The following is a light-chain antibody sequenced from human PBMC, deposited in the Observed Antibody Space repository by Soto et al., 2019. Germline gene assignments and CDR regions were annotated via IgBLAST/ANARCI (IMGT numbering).Light chain of an antibody. CDR1: QSIRRW. V-gene: IGKV1-5*03. Sequence: DIQMTQSPSTLSASLGDRVTITCRASQSIRRWLAWYQQKPGKAPKLLIYRASTVQNGVPSRFSGSGSGTEFTLTISNLQPDDFATYYCQQYTTYPYTFGQGTKLEIK. J-gene: IGKJ2*01. CDR3: QQYTTYPYT. CDR2: RAS.